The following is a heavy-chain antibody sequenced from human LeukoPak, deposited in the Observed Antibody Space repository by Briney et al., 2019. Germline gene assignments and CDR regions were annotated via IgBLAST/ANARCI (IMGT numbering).Heavy chain of an antibody. CDR2: IHYTGST. V-gene: IGHV4-61*01. D-gene: IGHD3-10*01. Sequence: SETLSLTCTVSGVSIGTSSYYWSWIRQSPGKGLECIGYIHYTGSTNYNPSLKSRVTISVETSKNQFSLKLKSVTAADTAVYYCARGGYYGSGNDFRFDPWGQGTLVTVSS. CDR3: ARGGYYGSGNDFRFDP. CDR1: GVSIGTSSYY. J-gene: IGHJ5*02.